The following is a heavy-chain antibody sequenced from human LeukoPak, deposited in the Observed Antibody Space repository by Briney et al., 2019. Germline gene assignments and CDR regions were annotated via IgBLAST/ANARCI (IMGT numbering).Heavy chain of an antibody. V-gene: IGHV1-18*01. J-gene: IGHJ5*02. CDR1: GYTFTSSG. CDR3: ARHLTYYYGSGSYYIVERFEFDP. Sequence: ASVKLSCKASGYTFTSSGISWGRQAPGHGLEWMGWISAYNGNTNYAQKLPGRVNMPTDTSTSTTYMELCSLRSDDRAVYYGARHLTYYYGSGSYYIVERFEFDPWGQGTLVTVSS. D-gene: IGHD3-10*01. CDR2: ISAYNGNT.